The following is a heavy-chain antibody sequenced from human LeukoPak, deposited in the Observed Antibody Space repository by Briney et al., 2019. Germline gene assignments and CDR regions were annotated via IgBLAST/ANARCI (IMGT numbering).Heavy chain of an antibody. CDR2: IYTSGST. V-gene: IGHV4-4*07. Sequence: SETLSLTCTVSGGSISSYYWSWIRQPAGKGLEWIGLIYTSGSTNYNPSLKSRVTMSVDTSKNQFSLKLSSVTAADTAVYYCASTDCTTTSCAVGLSSPYFDYWGQGTLVTVSS. D-gene: IGHD2-2*01. CDR1: GGSISSYY. CDR3: ASTDCTTTSCAVGLSSPYFDY. J-gene: IGHJ4*02.